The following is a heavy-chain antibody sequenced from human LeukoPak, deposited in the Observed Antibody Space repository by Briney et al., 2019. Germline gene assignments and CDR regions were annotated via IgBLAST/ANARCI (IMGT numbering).Heavy chain of an antibody. J-gene: IGHJ4*02. Sequence: ASVKASCKASGYTFTSYGISWVRQAPGQGLEWMGWISAYNGNKNYAQKLQGRVTMTTDTSTSTAYMELRSLRSDDTVVYYCARDVVVPAATMTEFDYWGQGTLVTVSS. D-gene: IGHD2-2*01. CDR1: GYTFTSYG. CDR2: ISAYNGNK. V-gene: IGHV1-18*01. CDR3: ARDVVVPAATMTEFDY.